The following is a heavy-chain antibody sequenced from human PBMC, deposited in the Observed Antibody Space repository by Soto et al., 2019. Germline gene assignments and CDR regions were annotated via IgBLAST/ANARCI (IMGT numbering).Heavy chain of an antibody. D-gene: IGHD3-9*01. J-gene: IGHJ6*03. CDR1: GGTFSSYT. CDR2: IIPILGIA. V-gene: IGHV1-69*02. CDR3: ARGGPYDILTGYYTKSNYYYMDV. Sequence: GASVKVSCKASGGTFSSYTISWVRQAPGQGLEWMGRIIPILGIANYAQKFQGRVTITADKSTSTAYMELSSLRSEDTAVYYCARGGPYDILTGYYTKSNYYYMDVWGKGTTVTVSS.